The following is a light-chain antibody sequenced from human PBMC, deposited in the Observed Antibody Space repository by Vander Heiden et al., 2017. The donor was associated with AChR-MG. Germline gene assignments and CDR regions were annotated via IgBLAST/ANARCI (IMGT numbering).Light chain of an antibody. CDR2: GDS. J-gene: IGLJ2*01. V-gene: IGLV1-40*01. CDR3: QSYDSSLSGSEV. CDR1: SSNIGEGYD. Sequence: QSVLTQPPSVSGTPGQRVTIPCTGSSSNIGEGYDVPWYQHRPESAPKLLIYGDSNRPSGVPDRFSGSKSGTSAFLAITGLQAEDEADYYCQSYDSSLSGSEVFGGGTKLTVL.